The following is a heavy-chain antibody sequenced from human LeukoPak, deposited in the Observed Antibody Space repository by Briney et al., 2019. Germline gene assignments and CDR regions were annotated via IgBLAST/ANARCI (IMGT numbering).Heavy chain of an antibody. CDR1: GFTFSSYS. D-gene: IGHD4-17*01. V-gene: IGHV3-21*01. Sequence: GGSLRLSCAASGFTFSSYSMNWVRQAPGKGLEWVSSISSSSSYIYYADSVKGRFTISRDNAKNSLYLQMNSLRAEDTAVYYCARDSPDYGFDYWGQGTLVTVSS. CDR2: ISSSSSYI. J-gene: IGHJ4*02. CDR3: ARDSPDYGFDY.